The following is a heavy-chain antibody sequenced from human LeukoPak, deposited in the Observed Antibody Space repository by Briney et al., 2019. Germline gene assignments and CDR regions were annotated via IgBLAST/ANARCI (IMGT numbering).Heavy chain of an antibody. D-gene: IGHD2-2*01. J-gene: IGHJ6*02. V-gene: IGHV4-4*02. CDR3: ARRGCSSTSCRLYYYYYGMDV. CDR1: GGSISSSNW. Sequence: SEALSLTCAVSGGSISSSNWWSWVRQPPGKGLEWIGEINHSGSTNYNPSLKSRVTISVDTSKNQFSLKLSSVTAADTAVYYCARRGCSSTSCRLYYYYYGMDVWGQGTTVTVSS. CDR2: INHSGST.